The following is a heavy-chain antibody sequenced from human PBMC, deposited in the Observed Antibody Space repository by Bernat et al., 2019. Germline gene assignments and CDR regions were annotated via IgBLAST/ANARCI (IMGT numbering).Heavy chain of an antibody. CDR2: IWYDGSNK. Sequence: QVQLVESGGGVVQPGRSLRLSCAASGFTFSSYGMHWVRQAPGKGLEWVAVIWYDGSNKYYADSVKGRFTISRDNSKNTLYLQMNSLRAEDTAVYYCEKEDSRRWVVDAFDNWGQGTMVTVSS. D-gene: IGHD3-22*01. J-gene: IGHJ3*02. CDR3: EKEDSRRWVVDAFDN. CDR1: GFTFSSYG. V-gene: IGHV3-33*06.